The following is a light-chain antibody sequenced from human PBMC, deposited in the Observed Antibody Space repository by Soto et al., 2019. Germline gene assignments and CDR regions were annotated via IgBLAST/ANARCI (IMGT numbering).Light chain of an antibody. CDR3: LISYSGARPV. J-gene: IGLJ2*01. CDR2: DTN. CDR1: TGAVTSGHY. Sequence: AVVTQEPSLTVSPGGTVTLTCGSNTGAVTSGHYPYWFQQKPGQAPRTLIYDTNNKHAWTPARFSGSLLGGKATLTLSGAQPEDEAEYYCLISYSGARPVFGGGTKLTVL. V-gene: IGLV7-46*01.